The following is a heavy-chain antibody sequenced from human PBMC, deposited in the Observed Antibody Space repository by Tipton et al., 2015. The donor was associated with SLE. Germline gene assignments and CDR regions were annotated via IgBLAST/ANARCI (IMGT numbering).Heavy chain of an antibody. V-gene: IGHV3-64*04. CDR1: GFTFSSYP. CDR2: ISDNGGRT. J-gene: IGHJ2*01. Sequence: SLRLSCAASGFTFSSYPMHWVRQAPGQGLEFVSSISDNGGRTYYASSVRGRFTISRDNAKNSVYLQMNSLRAEDTAVYYCARHPGDPHWYFDLWGRGTLVTVSS. D-gene: IGHD3-10*01. CDR3: ARHPGDPHWYFDL.